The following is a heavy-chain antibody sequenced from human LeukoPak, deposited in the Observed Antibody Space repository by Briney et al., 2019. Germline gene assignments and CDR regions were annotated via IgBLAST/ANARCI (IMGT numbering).Heavy chain of an antibody. V-gene: IGHV3-30*04. Sequence: GGSLRLSCAASGFTFSSYAMHWVRQAPGKGLEWVAVISYDGSNKYCADSVKGRFTISRDNSKNTLYLQMNSLRAEDTAVYYCANEIRPNDYWGQGTQVTVSS. CDR2: ISYDGSNK. CDR3: ANEIRPNDY. D-gene: IGHD4-17*01. J-gene: IGHJ4*02. CDR1: GFTFSSYA.